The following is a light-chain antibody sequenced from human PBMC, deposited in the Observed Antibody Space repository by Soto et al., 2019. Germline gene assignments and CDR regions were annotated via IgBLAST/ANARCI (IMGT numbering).Light chain of an antibody. CDR2: KAS. CDR3: QQYTSYSGT. CDR1: QSVSSW. Sequence: DIQMTQSPSTLSASVGDRVTITCRASQSVSSWLAWYQQKPGKAPKLLIYKASSLESGVPSRFSGSGSGTEFTLTISSLQPDDFATYYCQQYTSYSGTFGQGTKVEIK. J-gene: IGKJ1*01. V-gene: IGKV1-5*03.